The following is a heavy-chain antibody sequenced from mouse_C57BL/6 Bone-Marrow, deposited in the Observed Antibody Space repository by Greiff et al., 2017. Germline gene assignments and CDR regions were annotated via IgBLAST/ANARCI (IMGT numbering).Heavy chain of an antibody. CDR1: GYTFTDYY. V-gene: IGHV1-19*01. J-gene: IGHJ3*01. D-gene: IGHD2-2*01. CDR3: ARGNGYPGAY. CDR2: INPYNGGT. Sequence: VQLQQSGPVLVKPGASVKMSCKASGYTFTDYYMNWVKQSHGKSLEWIGVINPYNGGTSYNQKFKGKATLTVDKSSSAAYEELNSLTTEDSAVYYCARGNGYPGAYWGQGTLVTVSA.